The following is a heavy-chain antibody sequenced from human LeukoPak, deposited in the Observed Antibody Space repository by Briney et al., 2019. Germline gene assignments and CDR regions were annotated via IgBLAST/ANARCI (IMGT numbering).Heavy chain of an antibody. CDR1: CGSISSSSYY. CDR2: IYFSGST. V-gene: IGHV4-39*01. D-gene: IGHD6-19*01. Sequence: SESLSLICTVSCGSISSSSYYWGWIRGPPGRGLEWIGIIYFSGSTYYNPSLKSRVTISVDTSKNQFSLKLSSVTAADTAVYYCARAIAVAADFDYWGQGTLVTVSS. CDR3: ARAIAVAADFDY. J-gene: IGHJ4*02.